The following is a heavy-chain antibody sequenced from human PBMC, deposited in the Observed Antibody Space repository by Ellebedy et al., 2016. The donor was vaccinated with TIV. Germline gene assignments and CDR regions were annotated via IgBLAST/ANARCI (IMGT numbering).Heavy chain of an antibody. CDR2: IIPILNIT. Sequence: AASVKVSCKASGGTFSSDAISWVRQAPGQGLEWMGGIIPILNITNYAQKFQGRVTITADKSTGTAYMELSRLRSDDTAVYYCARALNGNYYYMDVWGNGTTVTVSS. J-gene: IGHJ6*03. D-gene: IGHD1-26*01. CDR1: GGTFSSDA. CDR3: ARALNGNYYYMDV. V-gene: IGHV1-69*10.